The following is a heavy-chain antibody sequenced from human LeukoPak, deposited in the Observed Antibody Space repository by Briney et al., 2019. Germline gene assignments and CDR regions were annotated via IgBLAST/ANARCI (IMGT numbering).Heavy chain of an antibody. J-gene: IGHJ6*02. D-gene: IGHD3-9*01. CDR2: INGDGRNI. CDR1: GITFSSYW. Sequence: GGSLRLSCVASGITFSSYWMHWVRQDPRKGLVWVSRINGDGRNINYADSVRGRFTISRDNAKNTLYLQMNTLRVGDTAVYYCTRDLMDYDVSTGLHHYYMDVWGQGTMVTVSS. V-gene: IGHV3-74*01. CDR3: TRDLMDYDVSTGLHHYYMDV.